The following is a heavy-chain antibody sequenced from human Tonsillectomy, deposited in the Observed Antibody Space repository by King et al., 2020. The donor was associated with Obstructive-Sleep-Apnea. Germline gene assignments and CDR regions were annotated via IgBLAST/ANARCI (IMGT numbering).Heavy chain of an antibody. Sequence: EVQLVESGGGLVRPGGSLRLSCAASRFTFSNYAMNWVRQAPGKGLEWVSGISGSGGSTYYADSVKGRFTISRDNSKNTLYLQMNSLSDEDTALYYCAKELSAVVTFIFDFWGQGTLVTVSS. J-gene: IGHJ4*02. D-gene: IGHD2-21*02. V-gene: IGHV3-23*04. CDR3: AKELSAVVTFIFDF. CDR1: RFTFSNYA. CDR2: ISGSGGST.